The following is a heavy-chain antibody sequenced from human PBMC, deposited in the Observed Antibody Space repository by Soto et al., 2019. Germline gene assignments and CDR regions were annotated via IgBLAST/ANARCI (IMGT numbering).Heavy chain of an antibody. CDR3: ARYNTGHSDY. D-gene: IGHD1-20*01. Sequence: GGSLRLSCAASGFTFSSYGMHRVRQAPGKGLEWVAVIWYHGNSMYYADSVKGRFTISRDNSKNTLYLQMNNLRAEDTAVYYCARYNTGHSDYWGQGTLVTVSS. V-gene: IGHV3-33*01. J-gene: IGHJ4*02. CDR2: IWYHGNSM. CDR1: GFTFSSYG.